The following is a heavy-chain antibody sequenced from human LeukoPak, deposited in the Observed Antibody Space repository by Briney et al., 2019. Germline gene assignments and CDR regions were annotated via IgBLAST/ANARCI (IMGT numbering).Heavy chain of an antibody. CDR3: ARAPRNSSTMLDY. Sequence: ASVKVSCKASGYTFTSYWIQWVRQAPGQGLEWMALINDNDGSTAYAHKFQGRVTMTRDTSTSTVYMDLSSLTSEDTAVYYCARAPRNSSTMLDYWGQGTLVTVSS. CDR1: GYTFTSYW. D-gene: IGHD6-13*01. V-gene: IGHV1-46*01. J-gene: IGHJ4*02. CDR2: INDNDGST.